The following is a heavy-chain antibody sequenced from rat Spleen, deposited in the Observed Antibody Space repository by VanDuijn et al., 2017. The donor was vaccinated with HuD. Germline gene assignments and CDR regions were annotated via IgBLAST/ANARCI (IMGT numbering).Heavy chain of an antibody. D-gene: IGHD1-1*01. Sequence: EVQLVESGGGLVQPGRSLKLSCVASGFTFNNYWMTWIRQAPGKGLEWVASITNFAGRTHYPDSVKGRFTISRDIAKSTLFLQMDSLRSEDSATYYCTSDRLLRSTGFDYWGQGVMVTVSS. V-gene: IGHV5-31*01. J-gene: IGHJ2*01. CDR3: TSDRLLRSTGFDY. CDR1: GFTFNNYW. CDR2: ITNFAGRT.